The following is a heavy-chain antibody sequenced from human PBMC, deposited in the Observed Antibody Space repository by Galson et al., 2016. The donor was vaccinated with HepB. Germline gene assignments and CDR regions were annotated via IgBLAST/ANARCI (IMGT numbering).Heavy chain of an antibody. Sequence: PALVKPTQTLTLTCTFSGFSLNTRGVGVGWIRQPPRKALEWLAVIYWGDDKRYSPSLKSTPTITKDTSKNQVVLSITNMDPVDTATYYCALRRDITPYRSSWFLDYYYYGMDVWGQGTTVTVSS. CDR1: GFSLNTRGVG. D-gene: IGHD6-13*01. J-gene: IGHJ6*02. CDR3: ALRRDITPYRSSWFLDYYYYGMDV. V-gene: IGHV2-5*02. CDR2: IYWGDDK.